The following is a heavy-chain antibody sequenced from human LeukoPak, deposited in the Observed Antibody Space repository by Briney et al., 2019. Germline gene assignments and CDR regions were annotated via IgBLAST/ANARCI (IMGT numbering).Heavy chain of an antibody. Sequence: SETLSLTCTVSGGSISSYYWSWIRQPAGKGLEWIGRIYTSGSTNYNPSLKSRVTMSVDTSKNQFSLKLSSVTAADTAVYYCARATCSSTSCYLYFDYWGQGTLVTVSS. J-gene: IGHJ4*02. V-gene: IGHV4-4*07. CDR3: ARATCSSTSCYLYFDY. CDR2: IYTSGST. D-gene: IGHD2-2*01. CDR1: GGSISSYY.